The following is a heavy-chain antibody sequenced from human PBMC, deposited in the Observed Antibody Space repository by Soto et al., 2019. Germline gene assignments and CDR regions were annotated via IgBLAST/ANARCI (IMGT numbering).Heavy chain of an antibody. J-gene: IGHJ5*02. CDR1: GFTFTSSA. D-gene: IGHD3-3*01. CDR3: AAAYYDFWSGYFLYNNWFDP. CDR2: IVVGSGNT. V-gene: IGHV1-58*01. Sequence: GASVKVSCKASGFTFTSSAVQWVRQARGQRLEWIGWIVVGSGNTNYAQKFQERVTITRDMSTSTAYMELSSLRSEDTAVYYCAAAYYDFWSGYFLYNNWFDPWGQGXLVTVSS.